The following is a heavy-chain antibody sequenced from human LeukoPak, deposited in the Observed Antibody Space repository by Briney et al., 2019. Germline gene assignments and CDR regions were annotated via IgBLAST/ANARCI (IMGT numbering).Heavy chain of an antibody. CDR3: ARQDPAGEYYFDY. Sequence: GESLKISCKGSGYSFTSYWIGWVRQMPGKGLEWMGSIYPGDSDTRNSPSFQGQVTISADKSINTAYVQWSSLKASDTAMYYCARQDPAGEYYFDYWGQGTLVTVSS. V-gene: IGHV5-51*01. J-gene: IGHJ4*02. D-gene: IGHD3-10*01. CDR1: GYSFTSYW. CDR2: IYPGDSDT.